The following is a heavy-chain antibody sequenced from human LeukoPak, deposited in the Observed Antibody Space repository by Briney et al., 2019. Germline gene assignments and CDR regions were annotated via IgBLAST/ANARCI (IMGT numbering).Heavy chain of an antibody. J-gene: IGHJ6*02. Sequence: GASVKVSCKASGGTFSSYAISWVRQAPGQGLEWMGGIIPIFGTANYAQKFQGRVTITADESTSTAYMELSSLRSEDTAVYYCAGDSSGWPPLSYTDVWGQGTTVTVSS. CDR3: AGDSSGWPPLSYTDV. CDR2: IIPIFGTA. V-gene: IGHV1-69*13. CDR1: GGTFSSYA. D-gene: IGHD6-19*01.